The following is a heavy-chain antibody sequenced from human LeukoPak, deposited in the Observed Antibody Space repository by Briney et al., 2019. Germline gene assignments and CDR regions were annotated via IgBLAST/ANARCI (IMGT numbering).Heavy chain of an antibody. CDR1: GYTFTSYG. Sequence: GASVKVSCKASGYTFTSYGISWVRQAPGQGLEWMGWISAGNGNTKYSQKFQGRVTITRDTSASTAYMELSSLRSEDTAVYYCAREGGDLWQWLVIGDFDYWGQGTLVTVSS. CDR3: AREGGDLWQWLVIGDFDY. CDR2: ISAGNGNT. D-gene: IGHD6-19*01. J-gene: IGHJ4*02. V-gene: IGHV1-18*01.